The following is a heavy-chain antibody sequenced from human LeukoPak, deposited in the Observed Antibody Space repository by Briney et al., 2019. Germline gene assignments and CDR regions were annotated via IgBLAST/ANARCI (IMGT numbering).Heavy chain of an antibody. CDR3: ARVEMATIMGSYFDY. CDR2: IYTSGST. V-gene: IGHV4-4*07. CDR1: GGSISSYY. D-gene: IGHD5-24*01. Sequence: PSETLSLTCTVSGGSISSYYWSWIRQPAGKGLEWIGRIYTSGSTNYNPSLKSRVTISVDTSKNQFSLKLSSVTAADTAVYYCARVEMATIMGSYFDYWGQGTLVTVSS. J-gene: IGHJ4*02.